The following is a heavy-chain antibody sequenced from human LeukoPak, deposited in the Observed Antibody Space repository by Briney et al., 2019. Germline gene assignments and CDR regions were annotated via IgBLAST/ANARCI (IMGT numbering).Heavy chain of an antibody. Sequence: GGSLRLSCAASGFTFDDYAMHWVRQAPGKGLEWVSGISWDSGSIGYADSVKGRFTNSRDNAKNSLYLQMNSLRAEDTALYYCAKEGYGSGSYPDYWGQGTLVTVSS. V-gene: IGHV3-9*01. CDR2: ISWDSGSI. CDR1: GFTFDDYA. J-gene: IGHJ4*02. D-gene: IGHD3-10*01. CDR3: AKEGYGSGSYPDY.